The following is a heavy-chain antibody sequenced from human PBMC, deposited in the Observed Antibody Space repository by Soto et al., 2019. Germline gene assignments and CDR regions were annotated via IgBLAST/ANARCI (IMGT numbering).Heavy chain of an antibody. Sequence: ASVKVSCKASGYTFTSYGISWVRQAPGQGLEWMGWISAYNGNTNYAQRLQGRVTMTTDTSTSTAYMELRSLRSDDTAVYYCARDRDYVWGSYRPFDYWGQGTLVTVSS. CDR1: GYTFTSYG. V-gene: IGHV1-18*01. J-gene: IGHJ4*02. D-gene: IGHD3-16*02. CDR2: ISAYNGNT. CDR3: ARDRDYVWGSYRPFDY.